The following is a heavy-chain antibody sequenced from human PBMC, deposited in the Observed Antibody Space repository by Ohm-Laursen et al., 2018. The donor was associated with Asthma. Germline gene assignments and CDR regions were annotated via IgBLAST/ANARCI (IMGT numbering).Heavy chain of an antibody. CDR2: IHWDDTK. V-gene: IGHV2-5*02. CDR3: AHDSNWVIDY. Sequence: PTQTLTLTGTFSGFSLRTKDVAVGWIRQPPGKALEWLALIHWDDTKRYSPSLNSRLTIIKDASKNQVVLIMTDMDPVDTGTYYCAHDSNWVIDYWGQGTLVTVSS. J-gene: IGHJ4*02. D-gene: IGHD7-27*01. CDR1: GFSLRTKDVA.